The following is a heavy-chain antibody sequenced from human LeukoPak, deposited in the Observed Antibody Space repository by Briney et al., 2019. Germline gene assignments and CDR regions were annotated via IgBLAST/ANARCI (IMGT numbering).Heavy chain of an antibody. CDR2: ISAYNGNT. J-gene: IGHJ5*02. D-gene: IGHD6-13*01. CDR1: GYTFTSYG. V-gene: IGHV1-18*01. Sequence: ASVKVSCKASGYTFTSYGISWVRQSPGQGLEWMGWISAYNGNTNYAQKLQGRVTMTTDTSTSTAYMELRSLRSDDTAVYYCASSRRGGWFDPWGQGTLVTVSS. CDR3: ASSRRGGWFDP.